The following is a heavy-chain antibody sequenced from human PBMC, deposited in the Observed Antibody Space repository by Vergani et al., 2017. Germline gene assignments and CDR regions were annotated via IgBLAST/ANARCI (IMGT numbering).Heavy chain of an antibody. D-gene: IGHD2-15*01. V-gene: IGHV4-39*01. CDR2: MDYSGST. J-gene: IGHJ4*02. CDR1: GDSVISTDYH. CDR3: ASKRGACRAAYCHSYDF. Sequence: QLQLQESGPGLVEPSATLSLTCTVSGDSVISTDYHWGWIRQPPGKGLEWIGSMDYSGSTSYNPSLESRISISFETPKNQFSLRLTSVTAADTAVYYCASKRGACRAAYCHSYDFWGPGTLVGVSS.